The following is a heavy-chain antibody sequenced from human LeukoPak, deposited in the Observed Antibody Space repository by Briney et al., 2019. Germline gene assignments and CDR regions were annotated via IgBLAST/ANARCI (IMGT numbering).Heavy chain of an antibody. CDR3: ARDRSGIYDAFDI. D-gene: IGHD1-14*01. CDR1: GFTFSSYY. CDR2: ISSSSSYI. V-gene: IGHV3-21*01. Sequence: PGGSLRLSCAASGFTFSSYYMNWVRQAPGKGLEWVSSISSSSSYIYYADSVKGRFTISRDNAKNSLYLQMNSLRAEDTAVYYCARDRSGIYDAFDIWGQGTMVTVSS. J-gene: IGHJ3*02.